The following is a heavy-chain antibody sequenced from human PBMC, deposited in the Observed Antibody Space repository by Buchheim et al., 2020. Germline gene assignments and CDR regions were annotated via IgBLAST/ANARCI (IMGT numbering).Heavy chain of an antibody. CDR3: ARDGGSSGYYSYYYGMDV. J-gene: IGHJ6*02. CDR2: IWYDGSNK. V-gene: IGHV3-33*01. CDR1: GFTFSSYG. Sequence: QVQLVESGGGVVQPGRSLRLSCAASGFTFSSYGMHWVRQAPGKGLEWVAVIWYDGSNKYYADSVKGRFTISRDNSKNPLYLQMNSLRAEDTAVYYCARDGGSSGYYSYYYGMDVWGQGTT. D-gene: IGHD3-22*01.